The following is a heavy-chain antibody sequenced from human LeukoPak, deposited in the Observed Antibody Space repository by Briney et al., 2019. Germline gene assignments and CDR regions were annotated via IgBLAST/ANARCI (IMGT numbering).Heavy chain of an antibody. J-gene: IGHJ3*02. Sequence: GGSLRLSCAASGFTFSSYSMNWVRQAPGKGLEWVSSISSSSSYIYYADSVRGRFTISRDNAKNSLYLQMNSLRAEDTAVYYCARICGAFGDAFDIWGQGTMVTVSS. CDR1: GFTFSSYS. D-gene: IGHD3-10*01. CDR3: ARICGAFGDAFDI. CDR2: ISSSSSYI. V-gene: IGHV3-21*01.